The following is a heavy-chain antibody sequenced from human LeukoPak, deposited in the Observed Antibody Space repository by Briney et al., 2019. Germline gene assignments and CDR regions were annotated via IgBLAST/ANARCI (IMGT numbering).Heavy chain of an antibody. CDR2: IYYSGST. V-gene: IGHV4-59*01. CDR3: ARDRGVPAAMHYYGMDV. CDR1: GGSISSYY. J-gene: IGHJ6*02. Sequence: PSETLSLTCTVSGGSISSYYWSWIRQPPGKGLEWIGYIYYSGSTNYNPSLKSRVTISVDTSKNQFSLKLSSVTAADTAVYYCARDRGVPAAMHYYGMDVWGQGTTVTVSS. D-gene: IGHD2-2*01.